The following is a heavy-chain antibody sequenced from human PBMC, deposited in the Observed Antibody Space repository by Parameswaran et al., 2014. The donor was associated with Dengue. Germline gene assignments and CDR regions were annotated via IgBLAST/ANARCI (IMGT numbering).Heavy chain of an antibody. Sequence: PGKGLEWIGEINHSGSTNYNPSLKSRVTISVDTSKNQFSLKLSSVTAADTAVYYCARGFITMIVVGGYYFDYWGQGTLVTVSS. CDR2: INHSGST. CDR3: ARGFITMIVVGGYYFDY. J-gene: IGHJ4*02. D-gene: IGHD3-22*01. V-gene: IGHV4-34*01.